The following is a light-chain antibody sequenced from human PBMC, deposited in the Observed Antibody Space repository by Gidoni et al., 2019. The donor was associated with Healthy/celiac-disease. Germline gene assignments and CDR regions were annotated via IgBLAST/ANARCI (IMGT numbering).Light chain of an antibody. CDR2: GKN. V-gene: IGLV3-19*01. Sequence: SSELTQDPAVSVALGQTVRITCPGDSLRSYYASWYQQKPGQATVLVIYGKNNRPSGIPDRFSGSSSGNTASLTITGAQAEDEADYYCNSRDSSGNHLGVVFGGGTKLTVL. CDR3: NSRDSSGNHLGVV. J-gene: IGLJ2*01. CDR1: SLRSYY.